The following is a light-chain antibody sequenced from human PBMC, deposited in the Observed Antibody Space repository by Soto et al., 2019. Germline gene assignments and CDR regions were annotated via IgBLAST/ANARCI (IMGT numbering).Light chain of an antibody. CDR1: QTISYY. Sequence: DIQMTQSPSSLSASVGDRVTITCRASQTISYYLNWYQQKPGKSPKLLMYAASSLQSGVPSRFSGSGSGTDFTLTINSLQPEDFATYYCQQSFNTPPTFGQGTKVDI. CDR2: AAS. J-gene: IGKJ1*01. CDR3: QQSFNTPPT. V-gene: IGKV1-39*01.